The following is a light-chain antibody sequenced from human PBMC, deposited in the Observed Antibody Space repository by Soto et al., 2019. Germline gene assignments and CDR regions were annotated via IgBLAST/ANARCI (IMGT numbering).Light chain of an antibody. CDR3: QTWGAGIVI. CDR2: LNSDGSH. Sequence: QLVLTQSPSASASLGASVKLTCTLSSGHSRYAIAWHQQQPEKSPRYLMKLNSDGSHSKGDGIPDRYSGSSSVAERFPTISGLQSEDEAVYYCQTWGAGIVIFGGGTKLTVL. CDR1: SGHSRYA. J-gene: IGLJ2*01. V-gene: IGLV4-69*01.